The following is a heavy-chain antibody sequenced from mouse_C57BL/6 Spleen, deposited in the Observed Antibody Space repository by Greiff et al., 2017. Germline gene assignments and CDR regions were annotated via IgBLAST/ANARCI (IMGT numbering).Heavy chain of an antibody. Sequence: DVKLQESGPGLVKPSQSLSLTCSVTGYSITSGYYWNWIRQFPGNKLEWMGYISYDGSNNYNPSLKNRISITRDTSKNQFFLKLNSVTTEDTATYYCARANWDEVWFAYWGQGTLVTVSA. CDR2: ISYDGSN. D-gene: IGHD4-1*01. V-gene: IGHV3-6*01. CDR3: ARANWDEVWFAY. CDR1: GYSITSGYY. J-gene: IGHJ3*01.